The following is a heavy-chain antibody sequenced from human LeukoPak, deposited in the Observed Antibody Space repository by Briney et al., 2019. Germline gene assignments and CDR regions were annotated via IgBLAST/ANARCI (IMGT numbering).Heavy chain of an antibody. J-gene: IGHJ5*02. V-gene: IGHV1-2*02. Sequence: ASVKVSCKASGYTFTGYYMHWVRQAPGQGLEWLGWLNPNSGSTKYAQKLQGRVTMSRDTPIRTAYMELSGLKSDDTAVYYCARDHGDYVQYNWFDPWGQGTLVTVSS. CDR3: ARDHGDYVQYNWFDP. CDR1: GYTFTGYY. CDR2: LNPNSGST. D-gene: IGHD4-17*01.